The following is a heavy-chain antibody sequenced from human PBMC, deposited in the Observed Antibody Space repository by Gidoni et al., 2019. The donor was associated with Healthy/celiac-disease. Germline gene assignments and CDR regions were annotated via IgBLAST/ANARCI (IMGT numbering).Heavy chain of an antibody. CDR1: GFTVSSNY. Sequence: EVQLVESGGGLIQPGGSLRLSCAASGFTVSSNYMSWVRQAPGKGLEWVSVIYSGGSTYYADSVKGRFTISRDNSKNTLYLQMNSLRAEDTAVYYCARVRGPKKELGHWYFDLWGRGILVTVSS. CDR2: IYSGGST. J-gene: IGHJ2*01. CDR3: ARVRGPKKELGHWYFDL. D-gene: IGHD1-26*01. V-gene: IGHV3-53*01.